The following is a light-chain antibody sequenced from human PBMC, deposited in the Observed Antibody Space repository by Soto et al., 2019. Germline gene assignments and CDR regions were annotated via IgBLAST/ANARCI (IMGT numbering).Light chain of an antibody. CDR1: QDISDY. Sequence: DIQMTQSPSSLSASVGDRVTITCRASQDISDYLNWYQQRPGQAPKLLIYAASNLQSGVPSRFTGSESGTDFTLTISSLQPEDFATFYCQQTYRIPYTFGQGTKVDI. V-gene: IGKV1-39*01. CDR2: AAS. CDR3: QQTYRIPYT. J-gene: IGKJ2*01.